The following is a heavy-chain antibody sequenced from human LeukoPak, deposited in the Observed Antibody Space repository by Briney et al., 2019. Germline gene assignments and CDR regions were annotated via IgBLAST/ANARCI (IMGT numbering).Heavy chain of an antibody. V-gene: IGHV3-30*02. CDR2: ITNDGRNK. CDR3: AKIEVVLDDF. J-gene: IGHJ4*02. Sequence: PGGSLRLSCAASGFTFSIYGIHWVRQAPGKGLEWLTFITNDGRNKYYADSVKGRFTISRDNSKNTLYLQMNSLITEDTAVYYCAKIEVVLDDFWGQGTLVTVSS. CDR1: GFTFSIYG. D-gene: IGHD2-21*01.